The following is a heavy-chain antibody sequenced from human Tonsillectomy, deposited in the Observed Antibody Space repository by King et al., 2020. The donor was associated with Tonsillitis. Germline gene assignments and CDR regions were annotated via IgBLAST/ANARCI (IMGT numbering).Heavy chain of an antibody. CDR2: ISDSGGST. CDR1: GFTFSSYA. V-gene: IGHV3-23*04. J-gene: IGHJ4*02. D-gene: IGHD3-9*01. Sequence: QLVQSGGGLVQPGGSLRLSCAASGFTFSSYAMSWARQAPGKGLEWVSGISDSGGSTYYADSVKGRFTISRDNSKNTLYLQMNSLRAEDTAVYYCAKAYLYSYYDFLTGYSNWGQGTLVTVSS. CDR3: AKAYLYSYYDFLTGYSN.